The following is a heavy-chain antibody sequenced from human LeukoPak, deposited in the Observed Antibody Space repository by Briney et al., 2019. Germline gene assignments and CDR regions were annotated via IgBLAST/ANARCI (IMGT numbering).Heavy chain of an antibody. CDR2: FDPEDGET. Sequence: ASVKVSCKVSGYTLTELSMHWVRQAPGKGLEWKGGFDPEDGETIYAQKFQGRVTMTEDTSTDTAYMELSSLRSEDTAVYYCATTPPPIVGATLRGNAFDIWGQGTMVTVSS. D-gene: IGHD1-26*01. J-gene: IGHJ3*02. V-gene: IGHV1-24*01. CDR3: ATTPPPIVGATLRGNAFDI. CDR1: GYTLTELS.